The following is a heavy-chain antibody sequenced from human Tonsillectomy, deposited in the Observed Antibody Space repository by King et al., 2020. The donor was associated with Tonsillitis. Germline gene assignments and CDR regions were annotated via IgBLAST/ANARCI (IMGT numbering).Heavy chain of an antibody. Sequence: QLVQSGAEVKKPGESLRISCQGSGYTFVSYWVGWVRQMPGKGLEWMGIVYPGDSTAKYSPSFQGQVTFSVDKSFNTAYLQWNTLKTSDTAIYYCARTVCSGPRFYSGFFQRWGQGTLVTVSS. CDR2: VYPGDSTA. CDR1: GYTFVSYW. CDR3: ARTVCSGPRFYSGFFQR. V-gene: IGHV5-51*01. D-gene: IGHD2-15*01. J-gene: IGHJ1*01.